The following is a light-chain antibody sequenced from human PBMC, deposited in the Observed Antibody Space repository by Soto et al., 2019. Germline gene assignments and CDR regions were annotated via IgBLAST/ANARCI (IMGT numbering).Light chain of an antibody. CDR1: RDVYINA. V-gene: IGKV3-20*01. CDR3: QQYGASPFT. J-gene: IGKJ3*01. Sequence: VVLTQSPATLSFSPGEPATLSGRASRDVYINALAWYQQKPGRTPTMLIYGASTRAPGIPDRFSATGSGTEFSLTISSVEPEDFAVYYCQQYGASPFTFGPGTRVEI. CDR2: GAS.